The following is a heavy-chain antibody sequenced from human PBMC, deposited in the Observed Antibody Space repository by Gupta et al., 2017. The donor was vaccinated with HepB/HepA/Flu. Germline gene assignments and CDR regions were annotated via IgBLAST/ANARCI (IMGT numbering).Heavy chain of an antibody. J-gene: IGHJ6*02. CDR3: AREVELLSYYYYYYGMDV. CDR1: GDSVSSNSAA. Sequence: QVQLQQSGPGLVKPSQTLSLPCAISGDSVSSNSAAWNWIRQSPYRGLEWLGRTYYRSKWYNDYAVSVKSRITINPDTSKNQFSLQLNSVTPENTAVYYCAREVELLSYYYYYYGMDVWGQGTTVTVSS. CDR2: TYYRSKWYN. D-gene: IGHD1-7*01. V-gene: IGHV6-1*01.